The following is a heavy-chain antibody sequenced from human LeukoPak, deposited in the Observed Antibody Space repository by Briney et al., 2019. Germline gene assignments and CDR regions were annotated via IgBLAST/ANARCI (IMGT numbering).Heavy chain of an antibody. CDR1: GFTFSSYS. CDR2: ISSSSSYI. Sequence: GGSLRLSCEASGFTFSSYSMNWVRQAPGKGLEWVSSISSSSSYIYYADSVKGRFTISRDNAKNSLYLQMNSLRAEDTAVYYCARDSRYCSGGSCYGMDVWGKGTTVTVSS. V-gene: IGHV3-21*01. CDR3: ARDSRYCSGGSCYGMDV. D-gene: IGHD2-15*01. J-gene: IGHJ6*04.